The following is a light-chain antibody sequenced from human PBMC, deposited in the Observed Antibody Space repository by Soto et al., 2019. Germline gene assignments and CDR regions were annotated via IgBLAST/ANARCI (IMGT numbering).Light chain of an antibody. J-gene: IGKJ1*01. CDR2: GAF. CDR1: QSVSSN. Sequence: EIVMTQSPATLSVSPGERATLSCRASQSVSSNLAWYHQKPGQVPRLLIYGAFTRATGIPDRFSGSGSGTEFTLTISSLQSEDFAVYYCQKYDRWPWTFGQGTKV. CDR3: QKYDRWPWT. V-gene: IGKV3-15*01.